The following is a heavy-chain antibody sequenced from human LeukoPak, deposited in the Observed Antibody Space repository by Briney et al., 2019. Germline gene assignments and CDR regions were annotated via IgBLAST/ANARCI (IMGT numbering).Heavy chain of an antibody. V-gene: IGHV3-64*01. D-gene: IGHD1-14*01. J-gene: IGHJ4*02. Sequence: PGGSLRLSCAASGFTFSSYAMHWVRQAPGKGLEYVSAISSNGGSTYYANSVKGRFTISRDNSKNTLYLQMGSLRAEDMAVYYCARGDHFILHFDFWGQGALVTVSS. CDR1: GFTFSSYA. CDR3: ARGDHFILHFDF. CDR2: ISSNGGST.